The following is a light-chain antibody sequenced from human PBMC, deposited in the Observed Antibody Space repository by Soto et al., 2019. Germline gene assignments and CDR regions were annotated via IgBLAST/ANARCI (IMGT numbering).Light chain of an antibody. V-gene: IGLV2-11*01. Sequence: QSALTQPRSVSGSPGQSVTISCTGTSSDVGGYNYVSWYQQHPGKAPKLMIYDVSKRPSGVPDRFSGSKSGNPASLTISGLQAEYEADYYCCSYAGSSRVFGTGTKLTVL. J-gene: IGLJ1*01. CDR2: DVS. CDR1: SSDVGGYNY. CDR3: CSYAGSSRV.